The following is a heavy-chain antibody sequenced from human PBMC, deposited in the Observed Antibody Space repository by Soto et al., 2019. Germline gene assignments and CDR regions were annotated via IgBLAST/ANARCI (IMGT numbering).Heavy chain of an antibody. D-gene: IGHD3-10*01. V-gene: IGHV4-31*03. J-gene: IGHJ4*01. CDR3: ARKKITALFDY. CDR2: IYYSGST. Sequence: SETLSLTCTVSGGSISSGGYYWSWIRQHPGKGLEWIGYIYYSGSTNYNPSLKSRVTISVDTSKNQFSLKLTSVTAADTAVYYCARKKITALFDYGGHEPLVTVPS. CDR1: GGSISSGGYY.